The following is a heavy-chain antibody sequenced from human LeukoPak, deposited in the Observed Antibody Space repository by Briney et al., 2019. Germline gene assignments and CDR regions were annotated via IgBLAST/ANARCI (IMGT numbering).Heavy chain of an antibody. CDR2: ISSSSSYI. V-gene: IGHV3-21*01. J-gene: IGHJ4*02. Sequence: GGSLRLSCAASGFTFSSYSMNWARQAPGKGLEWVSSISSSSSYICYADSVKGRFTISRDNAKNSLYLQMNSLRAEDTAVYYCARGPTNFDYWGQGTLVTVSS. D-gene: IGHD4-11*01. CDR1: GFTFSSYS. CDR3: ARGPTNFDY.